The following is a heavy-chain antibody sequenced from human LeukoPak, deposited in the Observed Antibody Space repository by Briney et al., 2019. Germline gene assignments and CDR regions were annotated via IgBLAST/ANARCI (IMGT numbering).Heavy chain of an antibody. CDR1: GDSISSGGYS. V-gene: IGHV4-30-4*07. CDR2: IHDSGST. CDR3: ARNGGVGGLGSFDY. Sequence: SETLSLTCAVSGDSISSGGYSWSWIRQTPGKGLEWIAYIHDSGSTYYNPSLKSRVSISIDTSKNQFSLKLNSVTAADTAVYYCARNGGVGGLGSFDYWGQGTLVTVSS. J-gene: IGHJ4*02. D-gene: IGHD1-26*01.